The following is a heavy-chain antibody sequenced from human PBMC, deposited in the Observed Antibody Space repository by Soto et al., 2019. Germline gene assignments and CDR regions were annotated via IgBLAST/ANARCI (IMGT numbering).Heavy chain of an antibody. J-gene: IGHJ4*02. CDR3: AREVWGYCSGGSCYSFLFDY. Sequence: SVKVSCKASGGTFSSYTISWVRQAPGQGLEWMGRIIPILGIANYAQKFQGRVTITADKSTSTAYMELSSLRSEDTAVYYCAREVWGYCSGGSCYSFLFDYWGQGTLVTVSS. V-gene: IGHV1-69*04. D-gene: IGHD2-15*01. CDR1: GGTFSSYT. CDR2: IIPILGIA.